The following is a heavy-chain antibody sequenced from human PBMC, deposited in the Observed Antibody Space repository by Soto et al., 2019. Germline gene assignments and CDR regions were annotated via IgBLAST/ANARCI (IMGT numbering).Heavy chain of an antibody. V-gene: IGHV4-4*02. CDR3: ASQKLDVPAFFDN. Sequence: SETLSLTCAVSGGSISSSNWWSWVRQPPGKGLEWIGEIYHSGSTNYNPSLKSRVTILVDKSKNQFSLKLSSVTAADTAVYYCASQKLDVPAFFDNWGQGTLVTVSS. CDR1: GGSISSSNW. D-gene: IGHD3-3*02. CDR2: IYHSGST. J-gene: IGHJ4*02.